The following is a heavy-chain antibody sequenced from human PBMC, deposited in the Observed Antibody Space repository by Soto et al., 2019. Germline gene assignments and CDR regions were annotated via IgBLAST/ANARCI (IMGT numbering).Heavy chain of an antibody. D-gene: IGHD6-13*01. V-gene: IGHV4-59*01. CDR1: GGSISGYY. Sequence: VQLQESGPGLVKPSETLSLTCTVSGGSISGYYWSWIRQSPGKGLEWIGYIHYNGSTNYNPSLKSLVTISVDTSKNQLSLKLSSVTAADTAVYYCARGSAAGTKSPFDYWGQGTLVTVSS. J-gene: IGHJ4*02. CDR2: IHYNGST. CDR3: ARGSAAGTKSPFDY.